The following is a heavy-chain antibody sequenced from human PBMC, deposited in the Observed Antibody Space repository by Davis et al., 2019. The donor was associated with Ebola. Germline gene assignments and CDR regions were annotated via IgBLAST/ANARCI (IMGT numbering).Heavy chain of an antibody. J-gene: IGHJ4*02. V-gene: IGHV3-11*06. CDR2: ISSSSSYT. D-gene: IGHD1-26*01. CDR3: ARGDIVGATIDY. Sequence: GESLKISCAASGFTFSDYYMSWIRQAPGKGLEWVSYISSSSSYTNYADSVKGRFTISRDNAKNSLYLQMNSLRAEDTAVYYCARGDIVGATIDYWGQGTLVTVSS. CDR1: GFTFSDYY.